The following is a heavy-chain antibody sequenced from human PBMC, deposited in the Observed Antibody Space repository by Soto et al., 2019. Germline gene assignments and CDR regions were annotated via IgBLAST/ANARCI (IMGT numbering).Heavy chain of an antibody. D-gene: IGHD2-15*01. CDR2: ISGSGGST. CDR3: AKARCSGGSCYSG. V-gene: IGHV3-23*01. CDR1: GFTFRSYA. Sequence: EVQLLESGGGLLQPGGSLRLSCAASGFTFRSYAMSWVRQAPGKGLEWVSAISGSGGSTYYADSVKGRFTSSRDNSKNTLYLQMNSLRAEDTAVYYCAKARCSGGSCYSGWGQGTLVTVSS. J-gene: IGHJ4*02.